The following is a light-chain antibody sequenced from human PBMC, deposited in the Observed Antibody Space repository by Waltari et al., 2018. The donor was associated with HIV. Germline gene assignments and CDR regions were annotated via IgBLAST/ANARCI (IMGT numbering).Light chain of an antibody. J-gene: IGLJ1*01. CDR3: GTWDSTLSAYV. Sequence: QSVLTQPPSVSAAPRQKVPISCSGHSSTLCNNYVYWYQQLPGAAPKLLIYDNYKRPSGIPDRFSGSKSGTSATLDITGLQTGDEADFYCGTWDSTLSAYVFGTGTKVTVL. V-gene: IGLV1-51*01. CDR2: DNY. CDR1: SSTLCNNY.